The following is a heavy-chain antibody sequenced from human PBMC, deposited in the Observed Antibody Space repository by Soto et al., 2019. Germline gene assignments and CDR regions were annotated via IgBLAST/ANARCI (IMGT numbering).Heavy chain of an antibody. Sequence: EVQLVECGGGSVQPGRSLRLSCAASGFRFDDYGMHWVRQGPGKGLAWVSGISWNSGDIYYADSVKGRFTISRDNAKRYLYLQMKSLRSEHTALYCCAKDNDLDRGGHLDYWGQGILVTVSS. V-gene: IGHV3-9*01. CDR1: GFRFDDYG. D-gene: IGHD2-2*03. CDR3: AKDNDLDRGGHLDY. CDR2: ISWNSGDI. J-gene: IGHJ4*02.